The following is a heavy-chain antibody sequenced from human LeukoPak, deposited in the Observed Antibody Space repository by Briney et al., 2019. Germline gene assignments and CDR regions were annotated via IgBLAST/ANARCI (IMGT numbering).Heavy chain of an antibody. CDR3: ARDSPRIVVVPPVKNEHNWFDP. J-gene: IGHJ5*02. CDR1: GFTFSDYF. CDR2: ISSSGSTI. Sequence: PGGSLRLSCASSGFTFSDYFMSWIRQAPGKGLKWVSYISSSGSTIHYADSVKGRFTISRDNAKNSLYLQMNSLRVEDTAVYYCARDSPRIVVVPPVKNEHNWFDPWGQGTLVTVSS. D-gene: IGHD2-2*01. V-gene: IGHV3-11*01.